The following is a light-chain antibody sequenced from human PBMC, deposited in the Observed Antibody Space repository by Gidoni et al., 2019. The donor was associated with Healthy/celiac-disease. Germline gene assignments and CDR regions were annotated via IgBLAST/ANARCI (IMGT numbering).Light chain of an antibody. CDR1: QDISNY. V-gene: IGKV1-33*01. CDR2: DAS. Sequence: DIEMNQSPSSLSASVGARVTITCPASQDISNYLNWYQQKPGKAPKLLIYDASHLETGVPSRFNGSGSGTDFTFTISSLQPEDIATYYCQQYDNLPLAFGGGTRVEFK. J-gene: IGKJ4*01. CDR3: QQYDNLPLA.